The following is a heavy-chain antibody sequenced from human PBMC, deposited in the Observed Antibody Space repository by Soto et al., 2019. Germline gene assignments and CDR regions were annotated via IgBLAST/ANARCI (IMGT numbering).Heavy chain of an antibody. CDR2: IYYSGST. CDR1: GGSISSSSYY. V-gene: IGHV4-39*01. D-gene: IGHD3-16*01. Sequence: SETLSLTCTVSGGSISSSSYYWGWIRQPPGKGLEWIGSIYYSGSTYYNPSLKSRVTISVDTSKNQFSLKLSSVTAADTAVYYCARLGAAVPRGFALPFDPWGQGTLVTVSS. CDR3: ARLGAAVPRGFALPFDP. J-gene: IGHJ5*02.